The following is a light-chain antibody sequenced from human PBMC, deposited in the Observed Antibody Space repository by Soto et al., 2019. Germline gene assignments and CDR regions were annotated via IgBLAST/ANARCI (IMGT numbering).Light chain of an antibody. Sequence: TVVTQEPSLTVSPGGTVTLTCRSSTGAVTSGHYPYWFQQKPGQAPRTLIYDTSNKHSWTPARFSGSLLGGKAALTLSGAQPEDEAEYYCLLSYGGAGVVFGTGTKVTVL. J-gene: IGLJ1*01. CDR1: TGAVTSGHY. CDR3: LLSYGGAGVV. V-gene: IGLV7-46*01. CDR2: DTS.